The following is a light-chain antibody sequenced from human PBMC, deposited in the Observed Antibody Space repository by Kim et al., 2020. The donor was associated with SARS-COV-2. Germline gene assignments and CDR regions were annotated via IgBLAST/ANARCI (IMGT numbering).Light chain of an antibody. CDR2: DVT. V-gene: IGLV2-14*03. CDR3: TSYTNSGAFVL. CDR1: SSDIGAYNY. J-gene: IGLJ2*01. Sequence: QSALTQPASVSGSPGQSITVSCTGTSSDIGAYNYVSWYQQHPGKAPKPMIYDVTYRPSGVSNRFSGSKSGNTASLTISGLQTDDEADYYCTSYTNSGAFVLFGGGTQLTVL.